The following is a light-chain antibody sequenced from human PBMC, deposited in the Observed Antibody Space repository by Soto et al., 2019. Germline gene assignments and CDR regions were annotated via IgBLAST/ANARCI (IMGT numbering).Light chain of an antibody. CDR1: SSDVGGYNY. V-gene: IGLV2-14*01. J-gene: IGLJ1*01. CDR2: EVS. CDR3: RSYTSSSTYV. Sequence: QSVLTQPASVSGSPGQSITISCTGTSSDVGGYNYVSWYQQHPGKAPKLMIYEVSNRPSGVSNRFSGSNSGNTASLTISGLQAEDEADDYCRSYTSSSTYVFGTGTKVTVL.